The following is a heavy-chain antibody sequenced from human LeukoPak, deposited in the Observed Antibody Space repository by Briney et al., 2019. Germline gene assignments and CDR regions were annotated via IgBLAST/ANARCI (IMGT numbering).Heavy chain of an antibody. V-gene: IGHV1-69*13. D-gene: IGHD1-26*01. CDR1: GGTFSSYA. CDR2: IIPIFGTA. J-gene: IGHJ6*02. Sequence: SVKVSCKASGGTFSSYAISWVRQAPGQGLEWMGGIIPIFGTANYAQKFQGRVTITADESTSTAYMELSSLRSEDTAVYYCARAVIVGDTNYYYYGMDVWGQGTTVTVSS. CDR3: ARAVIVGDTNYYYYGMDV.